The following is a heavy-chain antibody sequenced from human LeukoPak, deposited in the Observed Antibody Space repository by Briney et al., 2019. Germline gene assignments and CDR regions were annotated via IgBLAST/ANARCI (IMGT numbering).Heavy chain of an antibody. V-gene: IGHV4-34*01. CDR2: INHSGST. D-gene: IGHD2-2*01. J-gene: IGHJ5*02. Sequence: SETLSLTCAVYGGSFSGYYWSWIRQPPGKGLEWIGEINHSGSTNYNPSLKSRVTISVDTSKNQFSLKLSSVTAADTAVYYCARGSVRVGCQLLVSWFDPWGQGTLVTVSS. CDR1: GGSFSGYY. CDR3: ARGSVRVGCQLLVSWFDP.